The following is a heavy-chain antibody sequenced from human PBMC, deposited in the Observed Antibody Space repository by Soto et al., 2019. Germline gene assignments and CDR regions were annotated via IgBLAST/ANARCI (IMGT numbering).Heavy chain of an antibody. D-gene: IGHD5-18*01. CDR1: GGTFSSYA. V-gene: IGHV1-69*01. CDR3: ARESRYSYPSVGSAP. Sequence: QVQLVQSGAEVKKPGSSVKVSCKASGGTFSSYAISWVRQAPGQGLEWMGGIIPIFGTANYAQKFQGRVTITADEPTSTAYMGLSSLRSEDTAVYYCARESRYSYPSVGSAPWGQGPLVTVPS. CDR2: IIPIFGTA. J-gene: IGHJ5*02.